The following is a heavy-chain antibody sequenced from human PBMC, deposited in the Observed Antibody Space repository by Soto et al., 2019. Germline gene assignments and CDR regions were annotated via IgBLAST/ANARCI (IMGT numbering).Heavy chain of an antibody. V-gene: IGHV3-15*01. J-gene: IGHJ5*02. Sequence: EVQLVESGGGLVKPGGSLRLSCAASGFTFSNAWMSWVRQAPGKGLEWVGRIKSKTDGGTTDYAAPVKGRFTISRDDSKNTLYLQMNSLKTEDTAVYYCTREVQLESGTGWFDPWGQGTLVTVSS. CDR3: TREVQLESGTGWFDP. CDR2: IKSKTDGGTT. CDR1: GFTFSNAW. D-gene: IGHD1-1*01.